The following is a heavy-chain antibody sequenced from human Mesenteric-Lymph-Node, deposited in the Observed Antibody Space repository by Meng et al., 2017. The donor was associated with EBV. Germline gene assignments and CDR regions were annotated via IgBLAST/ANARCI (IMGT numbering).Heavy chain of an antibody. CDR1: GATVIIGSHY. CDR2: VYYSGTT. D-gene: IGHD3-16*01. Sequence: HVSGPGLCQPSATRSLTCPAPGATVIIGSHYWSWIRQPPGKGLEWIGYVYYSGTTDYNPSLKSRVAISVDTSKNQVSLKMYSVTAADTATYYYARATTWGGGEDYWGQGTLVTVSS. CDR3: ARATTWGGGEDY. V-gene: IGHV4-61*01. J-gene: IGHJ4*02.